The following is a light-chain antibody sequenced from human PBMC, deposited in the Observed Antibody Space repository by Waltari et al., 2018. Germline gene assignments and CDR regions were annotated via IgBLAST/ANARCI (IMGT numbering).Light chain of an antibody. CDR2: VGS. V-gene: IGKV2-28*01. CDR3: MQSLQALWT. CDR1: KSLLHSNGNNY. J-gene: IGKJ1*01. Sequence: DIVMTQFPVSLPVTPGEPASISCRSSKSLLHSNGNNYLDWYLQQPGQSPQLLLYVGSNRAAGVPDRCSGSGSGTDFALKSSRVDAEDVGVYYRMQSLQALWTCGPGTKVEFK.